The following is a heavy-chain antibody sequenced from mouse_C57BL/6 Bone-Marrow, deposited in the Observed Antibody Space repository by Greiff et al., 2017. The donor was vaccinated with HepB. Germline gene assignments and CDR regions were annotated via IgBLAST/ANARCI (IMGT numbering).Heavy chain of an antibody. CDR1: GYTFTSYW. CDR2: IDPSDSYT. D-gene: IGHD2-14*01. V-gene: IGHV1-50*01. J-gene: IGHJ3*01. CDR3: ARHRRGFAY. Sequence: VQLQQPGAELVKPGASVKLSCKASGYTFTSYWMQWVKQRPGQGLEWIGEIDPSDSYTNYNQKFKGKATLTVDTSSSTAFMQLSSLTSEDSAVDYCARHRRGFAYWGQGTLVTVSS.